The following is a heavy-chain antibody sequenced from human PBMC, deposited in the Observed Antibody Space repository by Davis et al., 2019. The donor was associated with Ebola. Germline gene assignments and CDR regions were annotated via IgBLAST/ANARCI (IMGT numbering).Heavy chain of an antibody. CDR2: TYYSGST. V-gene: IGHV4-31*03. CDR3: ARDKGGSYYGDFDY. D-gene: IGHD1-26*01. Sequence: SETLSLTCTVSGGSISSGGYYWSWIRQHPGKGLEWIGYTYYSGSTYYNPSLKSRVTISVDTSKNQFSLKLSSVTAADTAVYYCARDKGGSYYGDFDYWGQGTLVTVSS. J-gene: IGHJ4*02. CDR1: GGSISSGGYY.